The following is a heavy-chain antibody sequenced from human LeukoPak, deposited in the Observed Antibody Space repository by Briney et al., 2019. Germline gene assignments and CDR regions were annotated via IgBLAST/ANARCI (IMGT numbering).Heavy chain of an antibody. Sequence: SETLSLTCSVPGGFISSYYWNWIRQPPGKGLEWIGYIYYNGITNYNPSLKSRVTISIDTSKNQFSVRLSSVTAADTAVYYCAREYYDILTGYYPPVECFDYWGQGTLVTVSS. CDR3: AREYYDILTGYYPPVECFDY. CDR2: IYYNGIT. CDR1: GGFISSYY. V-gene: IGHV4-59*01. D-gene: IGHD3-9*01. J-gene: IGHJ4*02.